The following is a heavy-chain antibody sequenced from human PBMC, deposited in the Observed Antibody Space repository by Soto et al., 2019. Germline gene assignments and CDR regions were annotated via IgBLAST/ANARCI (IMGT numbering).Heavy chain of an antibody. D-gene: IGHD2-8*01. Sequence: VGSLRLSCACSVFTFSSYMMNCVRQAPGKGLEWVASISTGSSYIYYADALKGRFTISRDDAKTSVYLQMNSLRDEDTGVYYCLRAYLMRTSWGQGTRVIVS. V-gene: IGHV3-21*01. CDR3: LRAYLMRTS. J-gene: IGHJ5*02. CDR1: VFTFSSYM. CDR2: ISTGSSYI.